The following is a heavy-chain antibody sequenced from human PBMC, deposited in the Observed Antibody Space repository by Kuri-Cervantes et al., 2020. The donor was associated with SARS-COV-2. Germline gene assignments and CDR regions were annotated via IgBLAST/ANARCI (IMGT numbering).Heavy chain of an antibody. CDR1: GYTLIDYY. CDR3: ARSSSGSYSDFEY. J-gene: IGHJ4*02. D-gene: IGHD1-26*01. CDR2: ISPIVGDT. V-gene: IGHV1-46*01. Sequence: ASVKVSCKASGYTLIDYYIHWVRQAPGQGLEWMAIISPIVGDTTYAQRFRDRLSVTMDTSTSTVYMEMSSLTSEDTAVYYCARSSSGSYSDFEYWGQGTPVTVSS.